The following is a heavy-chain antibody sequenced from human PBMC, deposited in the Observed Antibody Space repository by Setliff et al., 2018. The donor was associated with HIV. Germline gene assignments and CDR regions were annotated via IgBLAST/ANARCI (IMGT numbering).Heavy chain of an antibody. CDR3: ARVPRQLLKGAAAYFDY. J-gene: IGHJ4*02. Sequence: KPSETLSLTCAVSGGSLSSSSYYWGWIRQPPGKGLEWIGSIYYSGGTYYNQSLKSRVTISVDTSKNQFSLRLNSVTAADTAAYYCARVPRQLLKGAAAYFDYWGQGTLVTVSS. V-gene: IGHV4-39*07. CDR1: GGSLSSSSYY. CDR2: IYYSGGT. D-gene: IGHD5-18*01.